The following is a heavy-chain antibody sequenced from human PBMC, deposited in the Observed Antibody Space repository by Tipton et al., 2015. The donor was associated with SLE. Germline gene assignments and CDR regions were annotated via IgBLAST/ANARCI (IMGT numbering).Heavy chain of an antibody. J-gene: IGHJ3*01. V-gene: IGHV3-13*01. CDR3: ARGGSDAFDF. CDR2: IGTAGDT. CDR1: GFTFSNYD. Sequence: SLRLSCVASGFTFSNYDMHWVRQGTGKGLEWVSAIGTAGDTYYPGSVKGRFTISRENAKHSLYLQMTNLRAGDTAVYYCARGGSDAFDFWGQGTRVTVSS. D-gene: IGHD3-16*01.